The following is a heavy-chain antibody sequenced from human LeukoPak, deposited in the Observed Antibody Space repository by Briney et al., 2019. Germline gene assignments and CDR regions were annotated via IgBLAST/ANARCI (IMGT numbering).Heavy chain of an antibody. Sequence: SETLSLTCTVSGGSISSYYWSWIRQPPGKGLEWIGYIYYSGSTNYNPSLKSRVTISVDTSKNQFSLKLSSVTAAGTAVYYCARGYGSGSYYNVNAFDIWGQGTMVTVSS. CDR2: IYYSGST. J-gene: IGHJ3*02. CDR1: GGSISSYY. V-gene: IGHV4-59*01. D-gene: IGHD3-10*01. CDR3: ARGYGSGSYYNVNAFDI.